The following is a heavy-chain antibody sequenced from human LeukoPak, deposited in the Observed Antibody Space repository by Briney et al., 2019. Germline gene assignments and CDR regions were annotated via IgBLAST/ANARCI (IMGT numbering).Heavy chain of an antibody. V-gene: IGHV3-23*01. CDR3: ANDLTPAAIFFAFDY. D-gene: IGHD2-2*02. Sequence: GGSLRLSCAASGFTFSSYAMSWVRQAPGKGLEWVSAIGGSGGSTYYADSVKGRFTISRDNSKNTLYLQMNSLRAEDTAVYYCANDLTPAAIFFAFDYWGQGTLVTVSS. CDR1: GFTFSSYA. CDR2: IGGSGGST. J-gene: IGHJ4*02.